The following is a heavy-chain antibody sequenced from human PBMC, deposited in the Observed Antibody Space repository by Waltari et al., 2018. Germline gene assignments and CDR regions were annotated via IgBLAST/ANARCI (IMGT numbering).Heavy chain of an antibody. CDR3: ATYIGASVGTAAFDV. Sequence: QLQLQESGPGLVKTSETLSLTCSVSGGSITSNRHYWGWIRQPPGPGLEWIGTISYAGATYSSPSLNSRVTVSRDTSKNQLSLTLGSVTASDTAVYYCATYIGASVGTAAFDVWGQGAMVTVSS. J-gene: IGHJ3*01. D-gene: IGHD5-12*01. CDR1: GGSITSNRHY. CDR2: ISYAGAT. V-gene: IGHV4-39*01.